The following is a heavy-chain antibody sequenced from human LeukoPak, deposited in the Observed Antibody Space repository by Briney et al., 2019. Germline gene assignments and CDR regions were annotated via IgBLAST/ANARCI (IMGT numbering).Heavy chain of an antibody. CDR1: GYTFTSYA. CDR2: INAGNGNT. V-gene: IGHV1-3*03. D-gene: IGHD6-6*01. CDR3: ARGPRFSNFRPYSSLGSGAFDI. Sequence: GASVKVSCKASGYTFTSYAMHWVRQAPGQRLEWMGWINAGNGNTKYSQEFQGRVTITRDTSASTAYMELSSLRSEDMAVYYCARGPRFSNFRPYSSLGSGAFDIWGQGTKVTVSS. J-gene: IGHJ3*02.